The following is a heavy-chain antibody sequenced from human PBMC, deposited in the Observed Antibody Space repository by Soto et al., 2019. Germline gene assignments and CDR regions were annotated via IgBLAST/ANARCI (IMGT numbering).Heavy chain of an antibody. CDR2: IKQDGSEK. J-gene: IGHJ6*03. Sequence: GGSLRLSCAASGFTFSSYWMSWVRQAPGKGLEWVANIKQDGSEKYYVDSVKGRFTISRDNAKNSLYLQMNSLRAEDTAVYYCAREVMTTVTLYDYYYYYMDVWGKGTTVTVSS. CDR1: GFTFSSYW. V-gene: IGHV3-7*01. D-gene: IGHD4-17*01. CDR3: AREVMTTVTLYDYYYYYMDV.